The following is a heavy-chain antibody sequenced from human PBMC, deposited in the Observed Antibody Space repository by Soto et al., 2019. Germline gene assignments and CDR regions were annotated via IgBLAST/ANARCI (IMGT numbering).Heavy chain of an antibody. Sequence: PGGSLRLSCAASGFTFDDYAMHWVRQAPGKGLEWVSGINWNGDSIGYADSVKGRFTISRDNAKNSLYLQMNSLRTEDTAFYYCAKDQKSSGWSGGLGYWGQGSLVTVSS. CDR2: INWNGDSI. D-gene: IGHD6-19*01. CDR1: GFTFDDYA. CDR3: AKDQKSSGWSGGLGY. V-gene: IGHV3-9*01. J-gene: IGHJ4*02.